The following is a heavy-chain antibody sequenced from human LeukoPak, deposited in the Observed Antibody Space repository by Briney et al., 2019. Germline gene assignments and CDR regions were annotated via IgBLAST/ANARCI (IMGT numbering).Heavy chain of an antibody. J-gene: IGHJ3*01. CDR1: GYTFTGYY. D-gene: IGHD2/OR15-2a*01. CDR2: FNPDSGGT. Sequence: GASVKVSCKASGYTFTGYYMHWVRQAPGQGLEWMGWFNPDSGGTNNAQKFQGRVTMTRDTSISTAYMELSRLRSDDTAVYYCARTFYDTLDSDAFDFWGQGTMVIVSS. V-gene: IGHV1-2*02. CDR3: ARTFYDTLDSDAFDF.